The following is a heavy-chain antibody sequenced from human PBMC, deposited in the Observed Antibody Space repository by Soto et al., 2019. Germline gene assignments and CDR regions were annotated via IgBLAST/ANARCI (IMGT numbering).Heavy chain of an antibody. CDR1: GFTFRDHY. Sequence: GGSLRLSCAASGFTFRDHYMSWIRQAPGKGLDWVSYITGSGITIYYADSVKGRFTISRDNAKNSLSLQMNSLRAEDTAVYYCARGKYSGYDSPNFDYWGQGTLVTVSS. J-gene: IGHJ4*02. CDR2: ITGSGITI. CDR3: ARGKYSGYDSPNFDY. V-gene: IGHV3-11*01. D-gene: IGHD5-12*01.